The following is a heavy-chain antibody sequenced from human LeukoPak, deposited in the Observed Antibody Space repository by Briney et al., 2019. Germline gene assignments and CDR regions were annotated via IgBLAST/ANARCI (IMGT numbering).Heavy chain of an antibody. Sequence: PSETLSLTCTVSGGSISSYYWSWIRQPPGKGLEWIGYIYYSGSTNYNPSLKSRVTISVDTSKKQFSLKLSSVTAADTAVYYCARVVVAANYYYYYGMDVWGQGTTVTVSS. CDR3: ARVVVAANYYYYYGMDV. J-gene: IGHJ6*02. D-gene: IGHD2-15*01. CDR1: GGSISSYY. CDR2: IYYSGST. V-gene: IGHV4-59*12.